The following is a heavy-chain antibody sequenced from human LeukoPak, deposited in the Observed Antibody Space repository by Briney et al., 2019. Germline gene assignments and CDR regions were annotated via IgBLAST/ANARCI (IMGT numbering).Heavy chain of an antibody. Sequence: PSETLSLTCTVSGGSISSGSYYWSWIRQPAGKGLEWIGRIYTSGSTYYNPSLKSRVAISVDTSKNQFSLILSSVTAADTAVYYCARNADGSGNLLPFYFDYWGPGTLVTVSS. CDR3: ARNADGSGNLLPFYFDY. V-gene: IGHV4-61*02. CDR2: IYTSGST. J-gene: IGHJ4*02. D-gene: IGHD3-10*01. CDR1: GGSISSGSYY.